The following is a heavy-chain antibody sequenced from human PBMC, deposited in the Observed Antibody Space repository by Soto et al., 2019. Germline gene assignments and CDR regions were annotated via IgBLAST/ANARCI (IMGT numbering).Heavy chain of an antibody. V-gene: IGHV3-30*18. CDR3: EKDEYSSSSGDFDY. J-gene: IGHJ4*02. CDR1: GVTFSSYG. Sequence: PEGSLRRSCAAPGVTFSSYGMHWVRQVPGKGLEWVAVISCDGSNKYYADSVKGRFTISRDNSMNTLYLQMNSQRAEDTAVYYCEKDEYSSSSGDFDYWGQGTLVPVSS. D-gene: IGHD6-6*01. CDR2: ISCDGSNK.